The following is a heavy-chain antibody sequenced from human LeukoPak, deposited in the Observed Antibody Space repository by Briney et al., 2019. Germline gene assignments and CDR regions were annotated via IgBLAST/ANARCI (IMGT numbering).Heavy chain of an antibody. Sequence: GGSLRLSCAASGFTFSSYTMHWVRQPPGKGLEWVSNICTSSTTIYYADSVKGRFTISRDNSKNSLYLQMNSLRADDTAVYYCARFAAGGSYYYYMDVWGKGTTVTVSS. D-gene: IGHD6-25*01. CDR1: GFTFSSYT. J-gene: IGHJ6*03. CDR3: ARFAAGGSYYYYMDV. V-gene: IGHV3-48*01. CDR2: ICTSSTTI.